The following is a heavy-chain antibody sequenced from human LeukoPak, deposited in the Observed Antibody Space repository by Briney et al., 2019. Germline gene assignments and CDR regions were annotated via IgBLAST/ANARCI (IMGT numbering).Heavy chain of an antibody. V-gene: IGHV4-34*01. J-gene: IGHJ4*02. CDR3: ARGQSWATVTL. CDR1: GGSFSGYY. CDR2: INHSGST. D-gene: IGHD4-17*01. Sequence: PSETLSLTCAVYGGSFSGYYWSWIRQPPGKGLEWIGEINHSGSTNYNPSLKSRVTISVDTSTNQFSLKVSSVTAADTAVHYCARGQSWATVTLWGQGTLVTVSS.